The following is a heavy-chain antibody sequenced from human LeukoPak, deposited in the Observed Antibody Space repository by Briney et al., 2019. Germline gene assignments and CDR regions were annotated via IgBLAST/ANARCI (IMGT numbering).Heavy chain of an antibody. CDR1: GGSITSGGYY. CDR3: ARSWFGELSHFNY. CDR2: IYYSGYT. D-gene: IGHD3-10*01. V-gene: IGHV4-31*03. J-gene: IGHJ4*02. Sequence: PSQTLSLTCTVSGGSITSGGYYWSWIRQHPGKRLEWIGHIYYSGYTYYNPSLKSRVTMSVDTSKNQFSLKLSSVTAADTAVYYCARSWFGELSHFNYWGQGTLVRVSS.